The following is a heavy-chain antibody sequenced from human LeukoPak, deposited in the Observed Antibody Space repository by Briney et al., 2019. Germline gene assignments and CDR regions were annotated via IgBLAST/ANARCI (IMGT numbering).Heavy chain of an antibody. CDR2: IIPIFGTA. D-gene: IGHD3-10*01. Sequence: SVKVSCKASGGTFSSYAISWVRQAPGQGLEWMGGIIPIFGTANYAQKFQGRVTITADESTSTAYMELSSLRSEDTAVYYCARRGGYYGSGSYYYYYMDVWGKGTTVTVSS. J-gene: IGHJ6*03. V-gene: IGHV1-69*13. CDR1: GGTFSSYA. CDR3: ARRGGYYGSGSYYYYYMDV.